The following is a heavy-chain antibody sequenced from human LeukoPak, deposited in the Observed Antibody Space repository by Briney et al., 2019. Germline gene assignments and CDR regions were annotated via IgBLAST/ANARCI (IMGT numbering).Heavy chain of an antibody. D-gene: IGHD1-26*01. J-gene: IGHJ4*02. CDR1: GGSISSYY. CDR3: ARNLGGSYYYFDY. CDR2: IYYSGST. V-gene: IGHV4-59*01. Sequence: SETLSLTCTVSGGSISSYYWSWIRQSPGKGLEWIGYIYYSGSTNYNPSLKSRVTISVDTSKNQFSLKLSSVTAADTAVYYCARNLGGSYYYFDYWGQGTLVTVSS.